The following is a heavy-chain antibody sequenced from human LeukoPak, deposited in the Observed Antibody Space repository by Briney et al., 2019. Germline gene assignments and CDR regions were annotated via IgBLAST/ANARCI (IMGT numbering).Heavy chain of an antibody. J-gene: IGHJ5*02. CDR3: AKGPSIAAAGTFDP. CDR1: GFTFSNFA. D-gene: IGHD6-13*01. CDR2: IRRSSDST. Sequence: PGGSLRLSCAASGFTFSNFAMNWVRQAPGKGLEWVSAIRRSSDSTYYADSVTGRFTISRDNSKNTLYLQMNSLRAEDTAIYYCAKGPSIAAAGTFDPWGQGTLVTVSS. V-gene: IGHV3-23*01.